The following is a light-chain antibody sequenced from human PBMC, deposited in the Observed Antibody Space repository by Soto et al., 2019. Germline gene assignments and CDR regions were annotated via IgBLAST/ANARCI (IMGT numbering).Light chain of an antibody. J-gene: IGLJ2*01. CDR2: EVS. CDR3: SSYTGSNTLVV. V-gene: IGLV2-14*01. CDR1: SSDVAAYNY. Sequence: QSALTQPASVSGSPGQSITISCTETSSDVAAYNYVSWYQHHPGKAPKLMMYEVSKRPSGVSNRFSGSKSGNAASLTISGLQPEDEADYYCSSYTGSNTLVVFGGGTQLTVL.